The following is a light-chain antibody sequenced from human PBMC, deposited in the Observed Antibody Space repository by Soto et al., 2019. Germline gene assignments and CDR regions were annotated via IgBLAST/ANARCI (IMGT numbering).Light chain of an antibody. V-gene: IGKV3-11*01. Sequence: EIVLTQSPATLSLSPGDRATLSCRASQSVSSDLAWYQQKPGQAPRLLIYDASNRSTGIPARFSGSGSGTDFALTISSLEPEDFATYYCQQAKSFPITFGQGKRLELK. J-gene: IGKJ5*01. CDR2: DAS. CDR1: QSVSSD. CDR3: QQAKSFPIT.